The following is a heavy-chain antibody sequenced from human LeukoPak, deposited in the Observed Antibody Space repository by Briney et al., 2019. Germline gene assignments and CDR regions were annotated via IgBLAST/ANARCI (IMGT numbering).Heavy chain of an antibody. V-gene: IGHV4-34*01. J-gene: IGHJ6*03. Sequence: SETLSLTCAVYGGSFSGYYWSWIRQPPGKGLEWIGEINHSGSTNYNPSLKSRVTISVDTSKNQFSLTLSSVTAAHTAVYYCARGLYSASSRSYYYYYNMEVGGKGPTVTVS. CDR1: GGSFSGYY. D-gene: IGHD6-6*01. CDR3: ARGLYSASSRSYYYYYNMEV. CDR2: INHSGST.